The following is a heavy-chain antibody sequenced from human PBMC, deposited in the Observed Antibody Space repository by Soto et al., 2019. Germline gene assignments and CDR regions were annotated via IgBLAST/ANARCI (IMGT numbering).Heavy chain of an antibody. Sequence: GGSLRLSCAASGFTFSSYSMNWVRQAPGKGLEWVSSISSSSSYIYYADSVKGRFTISRDNAKNSLYLQMNSLRAEDTAVYYCARDLSNNWSTIGYYYMDVWGKGTTVTVSS. CDR2: ISSSSSYI. V-gene: IGHV3-21*01. CDR3: ARDLSNNWSTIGYYYMDV. D-gene: IGHD1-20*01. J-gene: IGHJ6*03. CDR1: GFTFSSYS.